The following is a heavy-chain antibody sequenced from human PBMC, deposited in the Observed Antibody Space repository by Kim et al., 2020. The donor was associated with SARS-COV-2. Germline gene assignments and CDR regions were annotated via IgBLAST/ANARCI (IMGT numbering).Heavy chain of an antibody. V-gene: IGHV4-31*03. J-gene: IGHJ6*02. CDR3: ARDFRDHRWGTQGLGRPLYYYYKVDV. CDR2: IYYSGST. CDR1: GGSISSGGYY. Sequence: SETLSLTCTVSGGSISSGGYYWSWIRQHPGKGLEWLGYIYYSGSTYYNPSLKRRVTISVDTSKNQFSLKLSSVTAADTAVYYCARDFRDHRWGTQGLGRPLYYYYKVDVWGQGTTFTVSS. D-gene: IGHD2-8*02.